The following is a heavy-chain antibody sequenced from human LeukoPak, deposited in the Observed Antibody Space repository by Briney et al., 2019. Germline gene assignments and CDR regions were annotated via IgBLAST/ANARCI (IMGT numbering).Heavy chain of an antibody. CDR1: GGSISSYY. J-gene: IGHJ6*02. CDR2: IYTSGST. V-gene: IGHV4-4*07. Sequence: PSETLSLTCTVSGGSISSYYWSWIRQPAGKGLEWIGRIYTSGSTSYNPSLKSRVTMSVDTSKNQFSLKLSSVTAADTAVYYCARDQSEGYCSGGSCYHVHYGMDVWGQGTTVTVSS. D-gene: IGHD2-15*01. CDR3: ARDQSEGYCSGGSCYHVHYGMDV.